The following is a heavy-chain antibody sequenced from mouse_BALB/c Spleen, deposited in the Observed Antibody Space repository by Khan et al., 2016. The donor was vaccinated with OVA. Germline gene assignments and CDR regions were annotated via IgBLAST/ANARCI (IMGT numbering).Heavy chain of an antibody. CDR2: INPKNGGT. J-gene: IGHJ4*01. CDR3: ARDARRY. CDR1: GYTFPEYT. V-gene: IGHV1-18*01. Sequence: VQLKQSGPELVKPGASVKISCKTSGYTFPEYTVHWVKQSLGKSLDWIGVINPKNGGTAYNQKFKGKATLTVDKSSSTAFMEFRSLTSEESAVYYCARDARRYWGQGTSVTVAS.